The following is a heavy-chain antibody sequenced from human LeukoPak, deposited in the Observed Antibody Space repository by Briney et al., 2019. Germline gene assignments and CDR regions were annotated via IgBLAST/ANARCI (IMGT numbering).Heavy chain of an antibody. CDR1: GYTFTDYY. D-gene: IGHD6-13*01. CDR2: ISAYNGNT. V-gene: IGHV1-18*04. Sequence: ASVKVSCKASGYTFTDYYMYWVRQAPGQGLEWMGWISAYNGNTNYAQKLQGRVTMTTDTSTSTAYMELRSLRSDDTAVYYCARAPRGIAAAGRWGDYWGQGTLVTVSS. CDR3: ARAPRGIAAAGRWGDY. J-gene: IGHJ4*02.